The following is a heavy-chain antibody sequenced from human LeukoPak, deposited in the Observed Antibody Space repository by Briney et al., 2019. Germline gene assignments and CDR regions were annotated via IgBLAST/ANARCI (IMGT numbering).Heavy chain of an antibody. CDR1: GFTFSSYW. D-gene: IGHD3-22*01. CDR2: IKQDGSEK. V-gene: IGHV3-7*05. CDR3: ARDNDYYDSSGYYFP. J-gene: IGHJ5*02. Sequence: WGSLRLSCAASGFTFSSYWMSWVRQAPGKGLEWVANIKQDGSEKYYVDSVKGRFTISRDNAKNSLYLQMNSLRAEDTAVYYCARDNDYYDSSGYYFPWGQGTLVTVSS.